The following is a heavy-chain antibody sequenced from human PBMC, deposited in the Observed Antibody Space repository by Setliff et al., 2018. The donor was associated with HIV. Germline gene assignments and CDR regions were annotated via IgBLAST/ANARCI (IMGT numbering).Heavy chain of an antibody. J-gene: IGHJ6*03. CDR3: ARGLPDIVGATNDFFYYMDV. CDR1: GYSFTRFD. V-gene: IGHV1-8*01. Sequence: ASVKVSCKASGYSFTRFDINWVRQAAGQGPEWMGWMDVSSGSTVSAQKFQGRLTMTRDTSISTAYMEVNSLTSEDTAIYYCARGLPDIVGATNDFFYYMDVWGKGTTVTVSS. D-gene: IGHD1-26*01. CDR2: MDVSSGST.